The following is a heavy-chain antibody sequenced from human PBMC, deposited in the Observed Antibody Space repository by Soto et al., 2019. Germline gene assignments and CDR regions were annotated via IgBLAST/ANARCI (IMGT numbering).Heavy chain of an antibody. J-gene: IGHJ4*02. D-gene: IGHD5-12*01. Sequence: QVQLVQSGAEVKKPGSSVKVSCKASGGTFSSYNISWVRQAPGQGLEWMGRIIPILGIANYAQKFQGRVTITADKSTSTAYMELSSLRSEDTAVYYCARDQGRDSGYDFDYWGQGTLVTVSS. CDR1: GGTFSSYN. V-gene: IGHV1-69*08. CDR3: ARDQGRDSGYDFDY. CDR2: IIPILGIA.